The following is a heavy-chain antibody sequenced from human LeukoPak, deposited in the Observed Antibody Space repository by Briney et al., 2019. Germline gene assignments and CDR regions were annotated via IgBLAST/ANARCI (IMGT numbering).Heavy chain of an antibody. J-gene: IGHJ4*02. D-gene: IGHD5-18*01. V-gene: IGHV3-15*01. CDR2: IKSKTDGGTT. Sequence: PGVSLRLSCAASGFTFSNAWMSWVRQAPGKGLEWVGRIKSKTDGGTTDYAAPVKGRFTISRDDSKNTLYLQMNSLKTEDTAVYYCTAVSADSYGFRYFDYWGQGTLVTVSS. CDR1: GFTFSNAW. CDR3: TAVSADSYGFRYFDY.